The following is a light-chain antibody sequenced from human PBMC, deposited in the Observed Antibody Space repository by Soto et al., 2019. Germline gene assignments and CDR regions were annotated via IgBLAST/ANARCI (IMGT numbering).Light chain of an antibody. J-gene: IGKJ4*01. Sequence: TVLTQSPDTLSLSPGGRATLSCRASSSVSSRDLAGYQQKPGQGPRLLMYGASNRATGIPDRFGGSGSGTEFTLTISRLEPEDSAVYYCQQFGTSPLTFGGGTKVEIK. CDR3: QQFGTSPLT. V-gene: IGKV3-20*01. CDR2: GAS. CDR1: SSVSSRD.